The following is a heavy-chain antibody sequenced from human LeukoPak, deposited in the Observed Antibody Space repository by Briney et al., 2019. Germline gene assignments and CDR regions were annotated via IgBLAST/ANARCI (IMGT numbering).Heavy chain of an antibody. J-gene: IGHJ4*02. CDR2: IYHSGST. D-gene: IGHD3-22*01. CDR3: ARNNYHNYDSSGCLDY. Sequence: SETLSLTCAVSGGSISSSNWWSWVRQPPGKGLEWIGEIYHSGSTNYNPSLKSRVTISVDKSKNQFSLKLSSVTAADTAVYYCARNNYHNYDSSGCLDYWGQGTLVTVSS. V-gene: IGHV4-4*02. CDR1: GGSISSSNW.